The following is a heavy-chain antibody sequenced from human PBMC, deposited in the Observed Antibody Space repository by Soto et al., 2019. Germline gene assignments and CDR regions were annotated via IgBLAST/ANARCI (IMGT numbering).Heavy chain of an antibody. D-gene: IGHD1-26*01. Sequence: VVSVKVSCKASGYTFTSYDINWVRQATGQGLDWMGWMNPNSGNTGYAQKFQGRVTMTRNTSISTAYMELSSLRSEDTSVYYCARAPPGGIVGATSWFGPWGQGNL. V-gene: IGHV1-8*01. CDR3: ARAPPGGIVGATSWFGP. CDR1: GYTFTSYD. J-gene: IGHJ5*02. CDR2: MNPNSGNT.